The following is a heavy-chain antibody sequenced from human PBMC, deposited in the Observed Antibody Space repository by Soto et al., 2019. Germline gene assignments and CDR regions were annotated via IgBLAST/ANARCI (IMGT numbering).Heavy chain of an antibody. V-gene: IGHV1-69*08. J-gene: IGHJ4*02. CDR2: FIPMLGTS. Sequence: SVKVSCKASGDTFSKSTFSWVRQVPGQGLEWMGRFIPMLGTSNYAQKFQGRVTITADKSTSTAYMDLSSLTPEDTAVFYCARLIRCKTTSCYFDYWGQGTLVTVSS. CDR1: GDTFSKST. D-gene: IGHD2-2*01. CDR3: ARLIRCKTTSCYFDY.